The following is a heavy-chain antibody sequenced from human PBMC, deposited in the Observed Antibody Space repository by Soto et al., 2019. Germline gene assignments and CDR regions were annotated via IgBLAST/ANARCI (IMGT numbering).Heavy chain of an antibody. J-gene: IGHJ3*02. V-gene: IGHV3-73*02. Sequence: DVQLVESGGGLVQPGGSLTVSCAASGFSFSGAAVHWVRQASGKGLEWVGRMRSKINYYATAYAASVKGRFTISRDDSNNTAYLQMNSLKIEDTAVYYCVRCGGDCSSTAFDIWGQGTMVTVSS. D-gene: IGHD2-21*02. CDR3: VRCGGDCSSTAFDI. CDR1: GFSFSGAA. CDR2: MRSKINYYAT.